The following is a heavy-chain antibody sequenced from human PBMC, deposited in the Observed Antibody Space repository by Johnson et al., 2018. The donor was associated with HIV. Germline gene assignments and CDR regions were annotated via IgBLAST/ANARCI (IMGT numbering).Heavy chain of an antibody. Sequence: VQLVESGGGLVQPGGSLRLSCAASGFTFSSYDMHWVRQATGKGLEWVSAIGTAGDTYYPGSVKGRFPLSREHATTSLYLQMNSLRAEDTAVYYCAWLPGHMADLVDPTSGVGRNAFDIWGQGTMVTVSS. CDR2: IGTAGDT. CDR3: AWLPGHMADLVDPTSGVGRNAFDI. V-gene: IGHV3-13*01. CDR1: GFTFSSYD. J-gene: IGHJ3*02. D-gene: IGHD2-8*02.